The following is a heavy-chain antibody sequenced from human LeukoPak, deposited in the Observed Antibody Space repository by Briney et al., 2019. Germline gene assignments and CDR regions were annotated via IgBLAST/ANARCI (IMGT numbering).Heavy chain of an antibody. D-gene: IGHD4-23*01. CDR3: ARDGKGYGDKDAFDI. CDR2: IYTSGST. Sequence: SETLSLTCTVSGGPISSYYWSWIRQPAGKGLEWIGRIYTSGSTNYNPSLKSRVTMSVDTSKNQFSLKLNSVTAADTAVYYCARDGKGYGDKDAFDIWGQGTMVTVSS. J-gene: IGHJ3*02. CDR1: GGPISSYY. V-gene: IGHV4-4*07.